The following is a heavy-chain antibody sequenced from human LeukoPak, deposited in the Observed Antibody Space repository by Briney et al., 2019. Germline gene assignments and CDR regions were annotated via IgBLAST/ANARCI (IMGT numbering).Heavy chain of an antibody. CDR1: GFTFSSYS. CDR3: ARAGSHWHYVY. V-gene: IGHV3-21*01. J-gene: IGHJ4*02. Sequence: GGSLRLSCAASGFTFSSYSMNWVRQAPGKGLEWVSSISSSSSYIYYADSVKGRFTISRDNPKYSLYLQMNSLRAEGTAVYYCARAGSHWHYVYWGQGTVVTVSS. D-gene: IGHD3-10*01. CDR2: ISSSSSYI.